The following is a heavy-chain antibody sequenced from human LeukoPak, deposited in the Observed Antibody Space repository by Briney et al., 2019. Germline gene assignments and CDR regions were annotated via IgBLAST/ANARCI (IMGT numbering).Heavy chain of an antibody. V-gene: IGHV4-59*06. CDR1: GGSISGNY. D-gene: IGHD3-3*01. CDR2: IYYSGST. Sequence: PSETLSLTCTVSGGSISGNYWSWIRQPPGKGLEWIGYIYYSGSTYYNPSLKSRVTISVDTSKNQFSLKLSSVTAADTAVYYCARGYDSHLMDVWGKGTTVTVSS. J-gene: IGHJ6*03. CDR3: ARGYDSHLMDV.